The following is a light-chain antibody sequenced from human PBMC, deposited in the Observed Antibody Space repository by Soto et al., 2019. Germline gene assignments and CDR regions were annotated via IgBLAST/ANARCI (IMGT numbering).Light chain of an antibody. V-gene: IGKV1-5*01. J-gene: IGKJ2*01. Sequence: DIQMTQSPSTLSASVGDRVTITCRASQSISSWLAWYQQKPGKAPKLLIYDASSLESGVPSRFSGSGSGTEFTLTISSLQPDDGATYYCQQYNTYSYTFGQGTKLEI. CDR3: QQYNTYSYT. CDR2: DAS. CDR1: QSISSW.